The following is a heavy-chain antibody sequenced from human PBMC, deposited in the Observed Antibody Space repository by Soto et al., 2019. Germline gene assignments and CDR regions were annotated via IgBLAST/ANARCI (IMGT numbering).Heavy chain of an antibody. CDR1: GFTFSAYG. D-gene: IGHD3-10*01. CDR3: AKDWTRGSGGYPDYFDY. J-gene: IGHJ4*02. CDR2: ISVSGTST. Sequence: GGSLRLSCAGSGFTFSAYGMSWVRQAPGKGLEWVSGISVSGTSTYYADSVKGRFTISRDNSKNTLYLQMKRLRAEDTALYYCAKDWTRGSGGYPDYFDYWGQGTMVTVSS. V-gene: IGHV3-23*01.